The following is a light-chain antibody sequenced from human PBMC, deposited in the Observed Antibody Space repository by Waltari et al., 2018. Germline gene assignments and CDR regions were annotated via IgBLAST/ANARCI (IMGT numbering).Light chain of an antibody. CDR3: QQYSSWPPYT. V-gene: IGKV3-15*01. Sequence: EIVMTQSPPTLSVSPGERATLSCRASQRVSSNLAWYQQKAGQAPRLLIYGASTRATGIPARFSGSGSGTEFTLTISSMQSEDFAVYYCQQYSSWPPYTFGQGTKLEIK. CDR1: QRVSSN. J-gene: IGKJ2*01. CDR2: GAS.